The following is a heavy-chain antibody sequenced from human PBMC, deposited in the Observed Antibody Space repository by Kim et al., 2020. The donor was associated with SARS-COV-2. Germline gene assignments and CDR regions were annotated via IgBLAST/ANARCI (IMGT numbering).Heavy chain of an antibody. CDR2: ISSSTGYT. V-gene: IGHV3-11*05. J-gene: IGHJ4*01. D-gene: IGHD3-22*01. CDR3: ARDPSGGISVYYFDH. Sequence: GGSLRLSCAASGFTFSGYYMSWIRQAPGKGLEWLSYISSSTGYTNYADSVRGRFTISRDNAKNSLYLEMNSLRADETAVYYCARDPSGGISVYYFDHWG. CDR1: GFTFSGYY.